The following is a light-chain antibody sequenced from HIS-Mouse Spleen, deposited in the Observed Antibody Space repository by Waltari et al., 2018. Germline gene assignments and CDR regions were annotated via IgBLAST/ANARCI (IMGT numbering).Light chain of an antibody. CDR2: RNN. CDR1: SSNIGSNY. J-gene: IGLJ3*02. V-gene: IGLV1-47*01. CDR3: AAWDDSLSGPV. Sequence: QSVLTQPPSASGTPGQRVTISCSGSSSNIGSNYVYWYQQLPGTAPKLLSYRNNQRPSGVPGRFSGSKSGTSASLASSGLRSEDEADYYCAAWDDSLSGPVFGGGTKLTVL.